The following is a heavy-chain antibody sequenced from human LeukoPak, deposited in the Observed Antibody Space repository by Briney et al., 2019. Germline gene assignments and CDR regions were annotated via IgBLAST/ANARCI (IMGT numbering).Heavy chain of an antibody. CDR1: GFTFSSYW. Sequence: GGSLRLSCAASGFTFSSYWMSWVRQAPGKGLEWVANIKQDGSEKYYVDSVKGRFTISRDNAKSSLYLQMNSLRAEDTAVYYCARDLYRIVVVPHYFDYWGQGTLVTVSS. CDR3: ARDLYRIVVVPHYFDY. J-gene: IGHJ4*02. D-gene: IGHD3-22*01. V-gene: IGHV3-7*01. CDR2: IKQDGSEK.